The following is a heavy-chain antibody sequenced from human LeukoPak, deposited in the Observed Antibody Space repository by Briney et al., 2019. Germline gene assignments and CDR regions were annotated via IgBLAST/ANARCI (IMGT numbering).Heavy chain of an antibody. J-gene: IGHJ6*04. CDR1: GFTFDDYG. Sequence: RPGGSLRLSCAVSGFTFDDYGMSWVRQGPGKGLQWVAGINWDGRSKGYADSVRGRFTISRDNANNSLFLQMSSLRVEDTALYYCAKIYHDTSEWAPMDVWGKGTTVIISS. D-gene: IGHD3-22*01. CDR2: INWDGRSK. V-gene: IGHV3-20*04. CDR3: AKIYHDTSEWAPMDV.